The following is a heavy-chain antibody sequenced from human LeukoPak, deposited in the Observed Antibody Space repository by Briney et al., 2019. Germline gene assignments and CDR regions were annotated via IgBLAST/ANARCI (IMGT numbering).Heavy chain of an antibody. Sequence: ASVKVSCKASGYTFTSYDINWVRQATGQGLEWMGWMNPNSGNTGYAQKFQGRVTMTRNTSISTAYMELSSLRSEDTAVYYCARDGALLRFLEWLEFFYYYYGMDVWGQGTTVTVSS. J-gene: IGHJ6*02. CDR2: MNPNSGNT. CDR3: ARDGALLRFLEWLEFFYYYYGMDV. D-gene: IGHD3-3*01. V-gene: IGHV1-8*01. CDR1: GYTFTSYD.